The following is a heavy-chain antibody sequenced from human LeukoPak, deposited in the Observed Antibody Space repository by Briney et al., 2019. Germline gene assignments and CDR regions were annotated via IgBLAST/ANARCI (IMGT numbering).Heavy chain of an antibody. CDR1: GFTFTNAW. J-gene: IGHJ4*02. D-gene: IGHD1-26*01. CDR2: IKTRTDGGTT. V-gene: IGHV3-15*01. CDR3: TTAYSGTYPLVY. Sequence: GGSLRLSCAASGFTFTNAWMSWVRQAPGKGLEWVGRIKTRTDGGTTDYAAPVKGGFTISRDDSKNTLYLQMNSLKTEDTAVYSCTTAYSGTYPLVYWGQGNLVTVSS.